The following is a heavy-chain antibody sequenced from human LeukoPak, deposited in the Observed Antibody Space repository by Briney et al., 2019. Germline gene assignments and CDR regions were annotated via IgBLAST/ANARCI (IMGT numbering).Heavy chain of an antibody. Sequence: ASVKVSCKASGYTFTGYYVHWVRQAPGQGLEWMGWINPNSGGTNYAQKFQGRVTMTRDTSISTAYMELSRLRSDDTAVYYCARGRVGTYYYDSSGYSEADYWGQGTLVTVSS. D-gene: IGHD3-22*01. V-gene: IGHV1-2*02. CDR1: GYTFTGYY. CDR2: INPNSGGT. CDR3: ARGRVGTYYYDSSGYSEADY. J-gene: IGHJ4*02.